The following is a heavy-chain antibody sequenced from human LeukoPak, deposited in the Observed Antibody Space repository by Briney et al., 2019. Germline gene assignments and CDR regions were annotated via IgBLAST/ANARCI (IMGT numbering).Heavy chain of an antibody. V-gene: IGHV1-18*01. CDR1: GYTFTSYG. J-gene: IGHJ3*02. D-gene: IGHD5-18*01. CDR2: ISAYNGNT. Sequence: ASXKVSCKASGYTFTSYGISWVRQAPGQGLEWMGWISAYNGNTNYAQKLQGRVTMTTDTSTSTAYMELRSLRSDDTAVYYCARDADTAMVWGDAFDIWGQGTMVTVSS. CDR3: ARDADTAMVWGDAFDI.